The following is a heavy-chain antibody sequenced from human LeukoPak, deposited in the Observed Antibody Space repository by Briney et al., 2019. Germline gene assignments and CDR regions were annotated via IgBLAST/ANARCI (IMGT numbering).Heavy chain of an antibody. CDR1: GVSIVRHY. CDR2: ISYSGST. J-gene: IGHJ6*02. V-gene: IGHV4-59*11. D-gene: IGHD3-22*01. Sequence: PSETLSLTCTVSGVSIVRHYWIWIRQPPGKGLEWIGHISYSGSTNYNPSLKSRVTISVDTSKNQVSLRLSSVTAADTAVYYCARGRIAKIVVVHSFSYGMDVWGQGTTVTVSS. CDR3: ARGRIAKIVVVHSFSYGMDV.